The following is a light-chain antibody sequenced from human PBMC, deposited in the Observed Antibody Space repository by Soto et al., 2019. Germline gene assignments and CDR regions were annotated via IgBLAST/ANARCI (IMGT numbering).Light chain of an antibody. CDR3: QQYNNWPPIT. CDR1: PSVSSN. V-gene: IGKV3-15*01. CDR2: GAS. J-gene: IGKJ5*01. Sequence: EIVMAQSPATLSVSPGERATLSWRASPSVSSNLAWYQQKPGQAPRLLIYGASTRATGIPARFSGSGSGTESTLTISSLQSEDFAVYYCQQYNNWPPITFGQGTRLEIK.